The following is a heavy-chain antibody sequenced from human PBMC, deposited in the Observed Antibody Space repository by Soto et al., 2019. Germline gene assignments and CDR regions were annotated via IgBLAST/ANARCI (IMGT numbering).Heavy chain of an antibody. CDR1: GGSFSGYY. J-gene: IGHJ5*02. Sequence: SETLSLTWAVYGGSFSGYYWSWIRQPPGKGLEWIGEINHSGSTNYNPSLKSRVTISVDTSKNQFSLKLSSVTAADTDVYYCERRPPWVVSYTITVYWFSPSSQRTLVTVSS. V-gene: IGHV4-34*01. CDR2: INHSGST. CDR3: ERRPPWVVSYTITVYWFSP. D-gene: IGHD3-22*01.